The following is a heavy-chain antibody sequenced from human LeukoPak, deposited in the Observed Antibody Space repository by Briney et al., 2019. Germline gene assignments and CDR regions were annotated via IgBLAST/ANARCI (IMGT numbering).Heavy chain of an antibody. D-gene: IGHD3-16*02. CDR2: IKPGDSVT. CDR3: ARDRKSEIGGAIAGHYMDV. V-gene: IGHV1-46*01. CDR1: GYTFTTYY. J-gene: IGHJ6*03. Sequence: ASVKVSCKASGYTFTTYYMHWVRQAPGQGLEWIGIIKPGDSVTSYSQNFKGRVTMTRDMSTTTVYMEMTSLRSDDTAAYYCARDRKSEIGGAIAGHYMDVWGKGTTVTVSS.